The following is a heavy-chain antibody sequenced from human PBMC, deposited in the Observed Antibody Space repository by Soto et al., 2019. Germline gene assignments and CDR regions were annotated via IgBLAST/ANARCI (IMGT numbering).Heavy chain of an antibody. D-gene: IGHD6-13*01. CDR1: GYTFTSYG. CDR2: INAANGDT. CDR3: VRRHVSATGIDWFDP. V-gene: IGHV1-3*01. Sequence: ASLKVSCKASGYTFTSYGIHWVPQAPGQRLEWMGWINAANGDTKYSPKFQGRVTITRDTSASTAYMELSSLRSEDTAVYYCVRRHVSATGIDWFDPWGQGXLVTVSS. J-gene: IGHJ5*02.